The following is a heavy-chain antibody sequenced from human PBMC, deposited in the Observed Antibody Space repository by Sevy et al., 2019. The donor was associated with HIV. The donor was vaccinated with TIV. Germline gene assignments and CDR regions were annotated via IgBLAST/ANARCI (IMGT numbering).Heavy chain of an antibody. D-gene: IGHD3-16*01. CDR1: GYTFTTYG. CDR3: ARRGASSSGGWRFDP. Sequence: ASVKVSCRASGYTFTTYGIGWVRQAPGQGLEWLGWISVNSGKTKYAAEVRGRVTMTTDTSTNTAYMELRSLRSDDTAVYFCARRGASSSGGWRFDPWGQGTLVTVSS. J-gene: IGHJ5*02. CDR2: ISVNSGKT. V-gene: IGHV1-18*01.